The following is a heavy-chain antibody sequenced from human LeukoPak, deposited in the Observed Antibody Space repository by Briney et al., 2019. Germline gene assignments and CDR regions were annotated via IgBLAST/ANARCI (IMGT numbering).Heavy chain of an antibody. V-gene: IGHV3-30*03. CDR1: GFTFSSYA. J-gene: IGHJ4*02. Sequence: TGRSLRLSCAASGFTFSSYAMHWVRQAPGKGLEWVAVISSDGSNKYYADSVKGRFTISRDNAKDTLYLHMNSLTAEDTAVYYCARGAKWAYYFDYWGQGTLVTVSS. CDR2: ISSDGSNK. D-gene: IGHD1-26*01. CDR3: ARGAKWAYYFDY.